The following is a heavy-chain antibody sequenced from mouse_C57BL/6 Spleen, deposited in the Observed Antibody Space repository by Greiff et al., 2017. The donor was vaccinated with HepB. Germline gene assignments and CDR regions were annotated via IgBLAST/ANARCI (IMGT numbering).Heavy chain of an antibody. V-gene: IGHV1-82*01. Sequence: VQLQESGPELVKPGASVKISCKASGYAFSGSWMNWVKQRPGQGLEWIGRIYPGDGDTNYNGKFKGKATLTADKSSSTAYMQLSSLTSEDSAVYFCAREGSPFYFCYWGQGTTLTVSS. CDR2: IYPGDGDT. CDR1: GYAFSGSW. J-gene: IGHJ2*01. CDR3: AREGSPFYFCY.